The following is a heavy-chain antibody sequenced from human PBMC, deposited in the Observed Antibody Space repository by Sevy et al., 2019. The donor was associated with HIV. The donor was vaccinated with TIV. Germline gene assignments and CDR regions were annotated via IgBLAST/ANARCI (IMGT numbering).Heavy chain of an antibody. CDR2: ISVFNGNT. V-gene: IGHV1-18*01. J-gene: IGHJ3*01. Sequence: ASVKVSCQASGFMVNRHHISWVRQAPGQGLEWMGKISVFNGNTDYAPKFHGRVTMTTDTSTFTAYMELRSLRSDDTAVYYCAKDGSAVKWFGEEGDGFDVWGQGTMVTVSS. CDR3: AKDGSAVKWFGEEGDGFDV. CDR1: GFMVNRHH. D-gene: IGHD3-10*01.